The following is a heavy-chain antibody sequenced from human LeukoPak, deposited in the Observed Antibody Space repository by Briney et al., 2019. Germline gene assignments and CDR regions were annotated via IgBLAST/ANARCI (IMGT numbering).Heavy chain of an antibody. V-gene: IGHV3-48*03. J-gene: IGHJ4*02. Sequence: GGSLRLSCAASGFTFSSYEMNWVRQAPGKGLEWVSYISSSGSTICYADSVKGRFTISRDNAKNSLYLQMNSLRAEDTAVYYCAREIYCGGDCYSGGFDYWGQGTLVTVSS. D-gene: IGHD2-21*02. CDR3: AREIYCGGDCYSGGFDY. CDR2: ISSSGSTI. CDR1: GFTFSSYE.